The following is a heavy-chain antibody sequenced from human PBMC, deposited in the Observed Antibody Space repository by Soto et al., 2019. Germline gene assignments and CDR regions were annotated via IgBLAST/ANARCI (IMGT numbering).Heavy chain of an antibody. D-gene: IGHD3-3*01. CDR1: GFTFSGSA. V-gene: IGHV3-73*02. J-gene: IGHJ6*02. CDR3: TSNYDFWSGYYEGGYYGMDV. Sequence: EVQLVESGGGLVQPGGSLKLSCAASGFTFSGSAMHWVRQASGKGLEWVGRIRSKANSYATAYAASVKGRFTISRDDSKNTAYLQMNSLKTEDTVVYYCTSNYDFWSGYYEGGYYGMDVWGQGTTVTVSS. CDR2: IRSKANSYAT.